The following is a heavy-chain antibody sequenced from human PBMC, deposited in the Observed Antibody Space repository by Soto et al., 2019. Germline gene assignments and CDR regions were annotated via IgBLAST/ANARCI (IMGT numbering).Heavy chain of an antibody. CDR1: GYTFTNYG. CDR3: AREGQAPYYHHGMDV. Sequence: QVQLVQSGAEVKKPGASVTVSCKASGYTFTNYGFSWVRQAPGQGLEWMGWISGYNGNTKYAEKFQNRVTMPTDTAXYTAHMEPTSPRSDATAVYYCAREGQAPYYHHGMDVWGQGSAVTVSS. J-gene: IGHJ6*02. V-gene: IGHV1-18*01. CDR2: ISGYNGNT.